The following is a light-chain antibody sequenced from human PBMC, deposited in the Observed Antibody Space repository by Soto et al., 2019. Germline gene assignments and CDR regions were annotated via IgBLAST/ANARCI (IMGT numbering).Light chain of an antibody. Sequence: IQLTQSPSSLSASVGDRVTITCRACQGISSYVAWYQHKPGKAPKLMIYAASTLQSGVPSRFSGSGSGTDCTLTISSLQPEDVATYYCQQYNSYSVTLRQGTRLEI. CDR1: QGISSY. V-gene: IGKV1-9*01. CDR2: AAS. CDR3: QQYNSYSVT. J-gene: IGKJ5*01.